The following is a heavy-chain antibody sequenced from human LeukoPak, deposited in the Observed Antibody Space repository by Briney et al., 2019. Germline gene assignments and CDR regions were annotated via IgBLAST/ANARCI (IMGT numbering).Heavy chain of an antibody. CDR1: GFTFSSYW. CDR3: ARDDYGDYRINFQH. CDR2: INSDGSST. V-gene: IGHV3-74*01. J-gene: IGHJ1*01. Sequence: GGSLRLSCAASGFTFSSYWMYWVRQAPGKGLVWVSRINSDGSSTSYADSVKGRFTISRDNAKNTLYLQMNSLRAEDTAVYYCARDDYGDYRINFQHWGQGTLVTVSS. D-gene: IGHD4-17*01.